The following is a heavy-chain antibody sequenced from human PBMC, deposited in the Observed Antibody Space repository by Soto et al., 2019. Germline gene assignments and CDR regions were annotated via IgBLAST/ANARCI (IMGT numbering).Heavy chain of an antibody. Sequence: ASVKVSCKASGYTFTSYAMHWVRQAPGQRLEWMGWINAGNGNTKYSQKFQGRVTITRDTSASTAYMELSSLRSEDTAVYYCASSSNGGDPSHYFDYWGQGTLVTVSS. D-gene: IGHD2-21*02. J-gene: IGHJ4*02. CDR1: GYTFTSYA. CDR3: ASSSNGGDPSHYFDY. V-gene: IGHV1-3*01. CDR2: INAGNGNT.